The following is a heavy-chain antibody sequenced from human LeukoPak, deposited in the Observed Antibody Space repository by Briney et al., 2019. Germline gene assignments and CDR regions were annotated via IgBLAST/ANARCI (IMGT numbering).Heavy chain of an antibody. CDR1: GYTFTSYG. V-gene: IGHV1-18*01. D-gene: IGHD5-24*01. CDR3: ARALEMATIDY. CDR2: ISAYNGNT. J-gene: IGHJ4*02. Sequence: VASVKVSCKASGYTFTSYGISWVRQAPGQGLEWMGWISAYNGNTNYAQKLQGRVTMTRNTSISTAYMELSSLRSEDTAVYYCARALEMATIDYWGQGTLVTVSS.